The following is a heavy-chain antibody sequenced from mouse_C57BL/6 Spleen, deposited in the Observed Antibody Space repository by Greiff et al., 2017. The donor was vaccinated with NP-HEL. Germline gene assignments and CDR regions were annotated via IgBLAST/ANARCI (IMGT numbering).Heavy chain of an antibody. D-gene: IGHD1-1*01. Sequence: VQLQQSGAELVKPGASVKMSCKASGYTFTSYWITWVKQRPGQGLEWIGDIYPGSGSTNYNEKFKSKATLTVDTSSITAYMQLSSLTSEDSAVYYCARYYGSSPDYWGQGTTLTVSS. V-gene: IGHV1-55*01. CDR3: ARYYGSSPDY. CDR2: IYPGSGST. CDR1: GYTFTSYW. J-gene: IGHJ2*01.